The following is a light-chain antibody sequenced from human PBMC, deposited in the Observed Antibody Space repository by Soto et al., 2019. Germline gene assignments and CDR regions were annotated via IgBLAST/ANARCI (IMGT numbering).Light chain of an antibody. V-gene: IGKV1-39*01. Sequence: DIQMTQSPSSLSASVGDRVTITCRASQSISNYLNWYQQKPGKAPKLLIYAASSMQSGVPSRFSGSGSETDFTLTISSLQPDDSATYYCQQSFSPLWTFGQGNKVEL. J-gene: IGKJ1*01. CDR3: QQSFSPLWT. CDR1: QSISNY. CDR2: AAS.